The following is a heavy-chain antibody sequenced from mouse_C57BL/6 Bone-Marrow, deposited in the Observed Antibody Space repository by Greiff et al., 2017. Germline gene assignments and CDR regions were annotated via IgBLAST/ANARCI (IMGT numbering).Heavy chain of an antibody. CDR3: SRIAY. J-gene: IGHJ3*01. CDR1: GFAFTDDY. CDR2: IDPENGDT. V-gene: IGHV14-4*01. Sequence: VQLQQSGAELVRPGASVKLSCTASGFAFTDDYMHWVKQRPEQGLEWIGWIDPENGDTEYAPKFQGKATITVDTSSNTAYLQLSSLTSEDTAVYYGSRIAYWGQGTLVTVSA.